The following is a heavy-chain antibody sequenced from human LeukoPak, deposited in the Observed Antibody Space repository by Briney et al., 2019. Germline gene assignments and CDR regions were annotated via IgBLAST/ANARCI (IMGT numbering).Heavy chain of an antibody. CDR2: ISYSGNT. D-gene: IGHD6-6*01. CDR3: ARGRTYRSSSWFDP. J-gene: IGHJ5*02. CDR1: GGSISNYY. Sequence: SETLSLTCTVSGGSISNYYWSWIRQPPGKGLEWIGYISYSGNTNYNPSLKSRVTISVDTSKNQFSLRLSSVTAADTAVYYCARGRTYRSSSWFDPWGQGTLVTVSS. V-gene: IGHV4-59*01.